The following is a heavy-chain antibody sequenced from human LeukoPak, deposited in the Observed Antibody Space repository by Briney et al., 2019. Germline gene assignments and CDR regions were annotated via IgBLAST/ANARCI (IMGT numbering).Heavy chain of an antibody. CDR3: ARGVFPLQQH. J-gene: IGHJ1*01. V-gene: IGHV4-39*01. Sequence: PSETLSLTCTVSGGSFSSSDYYWGWIRQPPGKGLEWIGSIYYSGTTYYNPSLKSRVTISVDTSKKQFSLKLSSVTAADTAVYYCARGVFPLQQHWGQGTLVTVSS. D-gene: IGHD5-24*01. CDR1: GGSFSSSDYY. CDR2: IYYSGTT.